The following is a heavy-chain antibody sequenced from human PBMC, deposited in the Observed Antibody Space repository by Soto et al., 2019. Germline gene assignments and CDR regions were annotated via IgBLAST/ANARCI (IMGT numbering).Heavy chain of an antibody. CDR2: ISGSGGST. J-gene: IGHJ4*02. CDR3: ITTYSGTPARPYLDL. D-gene: IGHD1-26*01. Sequence: PGGSLRLSCAASGFTFSSYAMSWVRQAPGKGLEWVSAISGSGGSTYYADSVKGRFTISRDNSKNTLYLQMNSLRAEDTAVYYCITTYSGTPARPYLDLWGQGTPVTVSS. V-gene: IGHV3-23*01. CDR1: GFTFSSYA.